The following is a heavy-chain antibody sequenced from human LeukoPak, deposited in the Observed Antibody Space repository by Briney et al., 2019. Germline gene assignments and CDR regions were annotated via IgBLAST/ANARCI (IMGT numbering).Heavy chain of an antibody. V-gene: IGHV4-59*08. J-gene: IGHJ4*02. CDR2: IYYSGST. CDR1: GGSISNYY. CDR3: ARQLRGEAVAGHLQPFDY. D-gene: IGHD6-19*01. Sequence: PSETLSLTCNVSGGSISNYYWSCIRQPPGKGLEWIGYIYYSGSTNYNPSLKSRVTISVDTSKNQFSLKLSSVTAADTAVYFCARQLRGEAVAGHLQPFDYWGQGTLVTVSS.